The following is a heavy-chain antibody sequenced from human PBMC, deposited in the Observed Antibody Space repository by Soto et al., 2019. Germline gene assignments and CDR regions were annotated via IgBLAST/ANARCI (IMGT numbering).Heavy chain of an antibody. D-gene: IGHD3-22*01. J-gene: IGHJ4*02. V-gene: IGHV1-2*04. CDR3: ALGYYDSSGYYQDYFDY. Sequence: ASVKVSCKASGYTFTGYYMHWVRQAPGQGLEWMGWINPNSGGTNYAQKFQGWVTMTRGTSISTAYMELSRLRSDDTAVYYCALGYYDSSGYYQDYFDYWGQGTLVTVSS. CDR2: INPNSGGT. CDR1: GYTFTGYY.